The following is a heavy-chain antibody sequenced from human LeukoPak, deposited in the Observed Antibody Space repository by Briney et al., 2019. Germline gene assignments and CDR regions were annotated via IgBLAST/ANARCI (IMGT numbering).Heavy chain of an antibody. V-gene: IGHV1-24*01. J-gene: IGHJ3*02. CDR2: FDPEDGET. CDR1: GYTLTELS. D-gene: IGHD3-22*01. CDR3: ATLPERYYYDSSGPGRHAFDI. Sequence: ASVKVSCKVSGYTLTELSMHWVRQAPGKGLEWMGGFDPEDGETIYAQKFQGRVTMTEDTSTDTAYMELSSLRSEDTAVYYCATLPERYYYDSSGPGRHAFDIWGQGTMVTVSS.